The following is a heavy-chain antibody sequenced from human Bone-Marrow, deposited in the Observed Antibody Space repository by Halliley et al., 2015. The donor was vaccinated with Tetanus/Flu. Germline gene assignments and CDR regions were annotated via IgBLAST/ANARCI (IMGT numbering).Heavy chain of an antibody. D-gene: IGHD2-2*01. Sequence: SLRLSCAASGFIFSSYGMHWARQAPGKGLEWVAVISDDGRSKYTADSVKGRFTISRDNSKDTLYLQMNSLRAEDTAVYYCTTLVVPAAIDYQYYGMGVWGRGTTVTVSS. V-gene: IGHV3-30*03. CDR3: TTLVVPAAIDYQYYGMGV. J-gene: IGHJ6*02. CDR1: GFIFSSYG. CDR2: ISDDGRSK.